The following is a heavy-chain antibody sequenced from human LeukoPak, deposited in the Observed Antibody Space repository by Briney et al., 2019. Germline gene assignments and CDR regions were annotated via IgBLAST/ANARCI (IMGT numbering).Heavy chain of an antibody. D-gene: IGHD1-26*01. Sequence: GASVMVSCKASGYTFTSYGITWVRQAPGQGLEWMGWISAYSDNTDYAEKFQGRVTMTADTSTNTAYMELRSLRSDDTAVYYCARDKGARGSGVGAKVSVYWGQGTLVTVSS. V-gene: IGHV1-18*01. CDR2: ISAYSDNT. CDR1: GYTFTSYG. CDR3: ARDKGARGSGVGAKVSVY. J-gene: IGHJ4*02.